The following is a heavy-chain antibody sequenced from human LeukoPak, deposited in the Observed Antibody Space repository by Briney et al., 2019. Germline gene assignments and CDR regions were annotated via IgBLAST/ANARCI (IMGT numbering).Heavy chain of an antibody. Sequence: SETLSLTCTVSGDSISSSSYYWGWIRQPPGKGLEWIGSIPYSRSTYYNPPLKRRLTISVDTSKNQFSLKLSSVTAADTAVYYCARCKDYYVSGSYYKTFDYWGQGTLVTVSS. CDR3: ARCKDYYVSGSYYKTFDY. V-gene: IGHV4-39*07. D-gene: IGHD3-10*01. J-gene: IGHJ4*02. CDR1: GDSISSSSYY. CDR2: IPYSRST.